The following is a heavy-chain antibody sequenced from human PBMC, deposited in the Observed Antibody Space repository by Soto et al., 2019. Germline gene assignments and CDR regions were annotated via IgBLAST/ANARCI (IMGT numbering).Heavy chain of an antibody. J-gene: IGHJ6*02. CDR2: IIPIFGTA. Sequence: QVQLVQSGAEVKKPGSSVKVSCKASGGTFSSYAISWVRQAPGQGLEWMGGIIPIFGTANYAQKFQGRVTITPDESTSPAYMELSSLRSEDTSVYYCAREWGLWGSGSLYGMDVWGQGTTVTVSS. CDR1: GGTFSSYA. D-gene: IGHD3-10*01. V-gene: IGHV1-69*01. CDR3: AREWGLWGSGSLYGMDV.